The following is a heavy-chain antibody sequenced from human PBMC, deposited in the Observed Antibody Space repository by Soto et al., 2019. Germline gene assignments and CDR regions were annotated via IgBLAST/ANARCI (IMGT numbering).Heavy chain of an antibody. CDR2: TNGNLGTG. J-gene: IGHJ4*02. Sequence: QVQLVQSGAEVKRPGSSVKVSCKASGGTFSSYPISWVRQAPGQGLEWMGGTNGNLGTGNYAQTFRGRLTITTDISTTTAYMELSILTSEDTAVYYCARRDIHGYFRYLDHLGQGTLVTVSS. CDR3: ARRDIHGYFRYLDH. CDR1: GGTFSSYP. D-gene: IGHD4-17*01. V-gene: IGHV1-69*06.